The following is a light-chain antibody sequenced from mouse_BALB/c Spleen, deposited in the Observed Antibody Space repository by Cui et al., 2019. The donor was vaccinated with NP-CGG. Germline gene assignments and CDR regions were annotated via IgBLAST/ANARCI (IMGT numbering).Light chain of an antibody. CDR2: GSK. J-gene: IGLJ1*01. Sequence: QAAVSQESALTTSTGETVPFTCRSTTGPITTSNYANWVQENPDHLFTGIIGGSKNRAPGVPARFSGSLIGDKAALTITGAQTEDEAIYFCALWYSNHWVFGGGTKLTVL. CDR1: TGPITTSNY. CDR3: ALWYSNHWV. V-gene: IGLV1*01.